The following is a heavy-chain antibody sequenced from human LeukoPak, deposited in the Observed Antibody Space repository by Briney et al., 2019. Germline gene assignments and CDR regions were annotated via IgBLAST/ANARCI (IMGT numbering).Heavy chain of an antibody. CDR2: ISSSSYI. D-gene: IGHD3-22*01. Sequence: GGSLRLSCAASGFTFSSYSMNWVRQAPGKGLEWVSSISSSSYIYYADSVKGRFTISRDNAKNSLYLQMNSLRAEDTAVYYCARDLEIREYYDSSDYWKQIYYYYGMDVWGQGTTVTVSS. CDR3: ARDLEIREYYDSSDYWKQIYYYYGMDV. V-gene: IGHV3-21*01. J-gene: IGHJ6*02. CDR1: GFTFSSYS.